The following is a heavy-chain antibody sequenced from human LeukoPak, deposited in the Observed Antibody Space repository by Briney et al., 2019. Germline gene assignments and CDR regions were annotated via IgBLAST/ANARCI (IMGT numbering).Heavy chain of an antibody. CDR3: ARWGTISVSQSFDY. Sequence: SETLSLTCTVSGGSIGSSSYYWGWIRQPPGEGLEWIGSIYHTGSTYYNPSLKSRVTVSVDTSKNQFSLKVTSVTAADTAVYYCARWGTISVSQSFDYWGQGALVTVSS. CDR1: GGSIGSSSYY. D-gene: IGHD3-9*01. J-gene: IGHJ4*02. V-gene: IGHV4-39*07. CDR2: IYHTGST.